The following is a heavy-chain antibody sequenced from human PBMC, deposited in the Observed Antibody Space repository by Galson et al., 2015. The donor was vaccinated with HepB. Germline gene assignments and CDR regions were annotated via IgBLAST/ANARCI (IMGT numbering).Heavy chain of an antibody. J-gene: IGHJ6*02. CDR3: ARDLYCSSTSCYPGDYYYYGMDV. V-gene: IGHV1-3*01. CDR1: GYTFTSYA. CDR2: INAGNGNT. D-gene: IGHD2-2*01. Sequence: SVKVSCKASGYTFTSYAMHWVRQAPGQRLEWMGWINAGNGNTKYSQKFQGRVTITRDTSASTAYMELSSLRSEDTAVYYCARDLYCSSTSCYPGDYYYYGMDVWGQGTTVTVSS.